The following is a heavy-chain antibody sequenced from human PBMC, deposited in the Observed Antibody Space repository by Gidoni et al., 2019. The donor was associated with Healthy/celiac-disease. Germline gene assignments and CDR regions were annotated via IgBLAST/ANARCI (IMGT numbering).Heavy chain of an antibody. CDR3: ARLYYYGSGSPTYGWFDP. J-gene: IGHJ5*02. D-gene: IGHD3-10*01. CDR1: GGTFSSYA. Sequence: VQLVQSGAEVKKPGSAVKVSCKASGGTFSSYAISWVRQAPGQGLEWVGRIIPILGIANYAQKFPGRVTITADKSTSTAYMELSSLSSEDTAVYYCARLYYYGSGSPTYGWFDPWGQGTLVTVSS. V-gene: IGHV1-69*09. CDR2: IIPILGIA.